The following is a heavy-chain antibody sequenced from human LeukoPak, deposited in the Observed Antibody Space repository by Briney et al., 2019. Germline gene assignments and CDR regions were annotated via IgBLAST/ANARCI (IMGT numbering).Heavy chain of an antibody. Sequence: PSETLSLTCAVYGGSFSGYYWSWIRQHPGKGLEWIGYIYYSGSTYYNPSPKSRVTISVDTSKNQFSLKLSSVTAADTAVYYCARDYESNYSFDYWGQGTLVTVSS. D-gene: IGHD4-11*01. V-gene: IGHV4-31*11. CDR2: IYYSGST. CDR1: GGSFSGYY. CDR3: ARDYESNYSFDY. J-gene: IGHJ4*02.